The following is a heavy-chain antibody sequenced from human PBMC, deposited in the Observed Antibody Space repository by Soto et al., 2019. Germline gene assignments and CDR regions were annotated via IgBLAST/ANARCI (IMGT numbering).Heavy chain of an antibody. D-gene: IGHD5-12*01. Sequence: EVQLVETGGGLIQPGGSLRLSCAASGFTVSSNYMSWVRQAPGKGLEWVSGIYSGGSTYYADSVKGRFTISRDNSKNTLYLQMNSLRAEDTAVYYCARDRVATGTYYYYYYGMDVWGQGTTVTVSS. CDR3: ARDRVATGTYYYYYYGMDV. CDR2: IYSGGST. J-gene: IGHJ6*02. V-gene: IGHV3-53*02. CDR1: GFTVSSNY.